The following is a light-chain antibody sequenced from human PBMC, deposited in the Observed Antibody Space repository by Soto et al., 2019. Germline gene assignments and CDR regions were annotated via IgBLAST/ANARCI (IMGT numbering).Light chain of an antibody. CDR1: SSDVGGYNY. CDR2: EVT. V-gene: IGLV2-8*01. CDR3: SSFAGGGNPVL. J-gene: IGLJ2*01. Sequence: QSVLTQPPSASGSLGQSVTISCTGTSSDVGGYNYVSWHQQHPGKASKLMIYEVTKRPSGVPDRFSGSKSGNTASLTVSGLQAEDEADYYCSSFAGGGNPVLFGGGTKLTVL.